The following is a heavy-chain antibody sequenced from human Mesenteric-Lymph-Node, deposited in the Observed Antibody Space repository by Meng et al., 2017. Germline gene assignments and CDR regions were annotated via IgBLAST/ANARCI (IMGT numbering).Heavy chain of an antibody. CDR2: IIPIFGTA. J-gene: IGHJ4*02. CDR3: AITGVYYDILTGYLDY. V-gene: IGHV1-69*05. D-gene: IGHD3-9*01. CDR1: GGTFSSFA. Sequence: SVKVSCKASGGTFSSFAFSWVRQAPGQGLEWMGGIIPIFGTANYAQKFQGRVTITTDESTSTAYMELSSLRSEDTAVYYCAITGVYYDILTGYLDYWGQGTLVTVSS.